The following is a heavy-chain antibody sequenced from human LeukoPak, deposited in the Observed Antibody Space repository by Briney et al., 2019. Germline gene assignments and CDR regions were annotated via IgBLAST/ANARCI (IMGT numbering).Heavy chain of an antibody. CDR1: GFTFSSFD. CDR3: ARGPPRGKYYYMDV. D-gene: IGHD1-1*01. V-gene: IGHV3-13*01. Sequence: GGSLRLSCAASGFTFSSFDMHWVRQPTGPGLEWVSTIGTANDTYYPDSVEGRFTLSRDNAKNSLYLQMNSLTAGDTAVYYCARGPPRGKYYYMDVWGKGTTVTVSS. CDR2: IGTANDT. J-gene: IGHJ6*03.